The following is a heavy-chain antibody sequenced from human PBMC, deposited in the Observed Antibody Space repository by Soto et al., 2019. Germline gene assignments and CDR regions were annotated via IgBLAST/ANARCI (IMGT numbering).Heavy chain of an antibody. J-gene: IGHJ6*02. CDR3: ARTPGVITMVLGVIMPYNCGMDV. CDR1: GDSVSSNSAA. D-gene: IGHD3-10*01. Sequence: SQTLSLTCAISGDSVSSNSAAWNWIRQSPSRGLEWLGRTYYRSKWYNDYAVSVKSRITINLDTSKNQFSLQLNSVTPEDTAVYSCARTPGVITMVLGVIMPYNCGMDVWGQGTTVTVSS. V-gene: IGHV6-1*01. CDR2: TYYRSKWYN.